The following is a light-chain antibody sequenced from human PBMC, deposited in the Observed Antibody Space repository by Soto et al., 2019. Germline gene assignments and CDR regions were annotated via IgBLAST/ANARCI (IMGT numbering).Light chain of an antibody. CDR2: GAS. Sequence: EIVMTQSPATLSVSPGDRATLSCRASQSVSNNLAWYQQKPGQTLRLLIYGASTRATGIPVRFSGSGSGTEFTLTISSLQSEDFPVYYFQQYNNWPSVTFGQGTKLEIK. J-gene: IGKJ2*01. CDR1: QSVSNN. CDR3: QQYNNWPSVT. V-gene: IGKV3-15*01.